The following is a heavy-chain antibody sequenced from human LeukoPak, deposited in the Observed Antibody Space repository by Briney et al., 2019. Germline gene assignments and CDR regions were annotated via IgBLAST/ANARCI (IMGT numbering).Heavy chain of an antibody. V-gene: IGHV3-48*03. J-gene: IGHJ5*02. CDR2: ISNSGTTI. CDR3: ARVGVVVAATGNLWFDP. D-gene: IGHD2-15*01. Sequence: PGGSLTLFCAASGFTFSSYEMNWARQARGEGLEGVSYISNSGTTIYYADSVKGRFTISRDNAKNSLYLQMNSLRAEDTAVYYCARVGVVVAATGNLWFDPWGQGTLVTVSS. CDR1: GFTFSSYE.